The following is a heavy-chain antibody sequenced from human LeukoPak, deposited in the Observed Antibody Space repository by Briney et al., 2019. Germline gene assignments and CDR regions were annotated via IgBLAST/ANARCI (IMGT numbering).Heavy chain of an antibody. J-gene: IGHJ4*02. CDR2: INQDGRKK. CDR1: GLSFITHW. D-gene: IGHD6-19*01. CDR3: AKWMGRDS. Sequence: GGSLRLSCAASGLSFITHWMSWVRQAPGKGLEWVANINQDGRKKFYVDSVEGRFTISRDDAKTSLFLQMNSLRVEDTAVYYCAKWMGRDSWGQGTLVTVSS. V-gene: IGHV3-7*02.